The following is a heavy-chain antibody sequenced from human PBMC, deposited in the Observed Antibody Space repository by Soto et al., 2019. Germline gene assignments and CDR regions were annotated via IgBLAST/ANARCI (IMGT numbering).Heavy chain of an antibody. V-gene: IGHV4-59*01. CDR2: IYYSGST. Sequence: SETLSLTCTVSGGSISSYYWSWIRQPPGKGLEWIGYIYYSGSTNYNPSLKSRVTISVDTSKNQFSLKLRSVTAADTAVYYCARGPTVTPYYYYMDVWGKGTTVTVSS. CDR1: GGSISSYY. J-gene: IGHJ6*03. CDR3: ARGPTVTPYYYYMDV. D-gene: IGHD4-17*01.